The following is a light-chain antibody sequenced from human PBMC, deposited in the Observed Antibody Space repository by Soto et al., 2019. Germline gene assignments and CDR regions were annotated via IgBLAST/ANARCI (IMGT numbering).Light chain of an antibody. CDR2: GAY. CDR1: QSVSSNF. V-gene: IGKV3-20*01. CDR3: KQYGGSPRT. J-gene: IGKJ1*01. Sequence: ENLLTPSPGTLSFSPGEGATPSCRASQSVSSNFLAWYQEKPGQAHRLLIYGAYSRATGIQDRFSGGGSGTDFTLTISRLEPEDFAVYYCKQYGGSPRTFGQGTKVDIK.